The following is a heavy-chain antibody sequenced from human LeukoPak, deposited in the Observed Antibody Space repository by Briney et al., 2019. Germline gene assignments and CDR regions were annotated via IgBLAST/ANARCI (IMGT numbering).Heavy chain of an antibody. J-gene: IGHJ3*02. CDR1: GYTFTGYY. V-gene: IGHV1-18*04. CDR2: ISAYNGNT. CDR3: ARDLEWEQHNAFDI. Sequence: GSVKVSCKASGYTFTGYYMHWVRQAPGQGLEWMGWISAYNGNTNYAQKLQGRVTMTTDTSTSTAYMELRSLRSDDTAVYYCARDLEWEQHNAFDIWGQGTMVTVSS. D-gene: IGHD1-26*01.